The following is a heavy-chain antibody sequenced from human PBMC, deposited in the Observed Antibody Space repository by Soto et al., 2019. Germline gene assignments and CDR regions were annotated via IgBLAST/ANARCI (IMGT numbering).Heavy chain of an antibody. CDR3: GSDIAVAGTTPCYYYGMDF. D-gene: IGHD6-19*01. CDR1: GFTFSSYA. Sequence: GGSLRLSCAASGFTFSSYAMHWVRQAPGKGLEWGAVISYDGRNKYYADSVKGRFTISRDNSKNTLYLQMNSLRAADTAVYYCGSDIAVAGTTPCYYYGMDFWGQGTTVTVSS. J-gene: IGHJ6*02. CDR2: ISYDGRNK. V-gene: IGHV3-30*04.